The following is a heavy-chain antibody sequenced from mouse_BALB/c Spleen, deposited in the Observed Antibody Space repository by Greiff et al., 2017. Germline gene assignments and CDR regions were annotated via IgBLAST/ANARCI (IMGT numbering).Heavy chain of an antibody. CDR1: GFTFSSYW. V-gene: IGHV6-6*02. D-gene: IGHD1-1*01. CDR3: SRSYYYAMDY. J-gene: IGHJ4*01. CDR2: IRLKSDNYAT. Sequence: EVQLQQSGGGLVQPGGSMKLSCVASGFTFSSYWMSWVRQSPEKGLEWVAEIRLKSDNYATHYAESVKGKFTISRDDSKSRLYLQMNSLRAEDTGIYYCSRSYYYAMDYWGQGTSVTVSS.